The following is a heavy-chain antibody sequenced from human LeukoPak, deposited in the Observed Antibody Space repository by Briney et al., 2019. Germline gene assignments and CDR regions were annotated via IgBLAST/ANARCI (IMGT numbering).Heavy chain of an antibody. CDR1: GFTFSSYS. D-gene: IGHD1-14*01. Sequence: PGGSLRLSCAASGFTFSSYSMNWVRQAPGKGLEWVSYISSSSSTIYYADSVKGRFTISRDNAKSSLYLQMNSLRAEDTAVYYCARDVPDQITRGWFDPWGQGTLVTVSS. CDR3: ARDVPDQITRGWFDP. J-gene: IGHJ5*02. CDR2: ISSSSSTI. V-gene: IGHV3-48*04.